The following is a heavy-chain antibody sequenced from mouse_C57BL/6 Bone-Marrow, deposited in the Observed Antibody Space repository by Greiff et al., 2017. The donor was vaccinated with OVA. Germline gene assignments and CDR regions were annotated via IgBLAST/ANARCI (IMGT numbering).Heavy chain of an antibody. D-gene: IGHD2-4*01. Sequence: EVQLQQSGAELVRPGASVKLSCTASGFNIKDDYMHWVKQRPEQGLEWIGWIDPENGDTEYASKFQGKATITADTSSNTAYLQLSSLTSEDTAVYYCTLVYDYDDPDYWGQGTTLTVSS. CDR1: GFNIKDDY. V-gene: IGHV14-4*01. CDR2: IDPENGDT. J-gene: IGHJ2*01. CDR3: TLVYDYDDPDY.